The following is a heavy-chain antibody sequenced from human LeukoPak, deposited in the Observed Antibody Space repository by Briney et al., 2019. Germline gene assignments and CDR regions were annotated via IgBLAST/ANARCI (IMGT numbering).Heavy chain of an antibody. Sequence: GGSLRLSCAASGFTFTSLLMNWVGPAPGKGLEWVSCISTSGSAIYYADSVKGRFTISRDNAKNSLYLQMSSLRAEDTAVYYCVRGSWFDPWGEGTLVTVSS. V-gene: IGHV3-48*03. CDR2: ISTSGSAI. CDR3: VRGSWFDP. J-gene: IGHJ5*02. CDR1: GFTFTSLL.